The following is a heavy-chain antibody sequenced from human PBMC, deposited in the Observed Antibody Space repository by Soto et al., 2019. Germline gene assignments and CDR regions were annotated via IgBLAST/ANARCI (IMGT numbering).Heavy chain of an antibody. CDR2: ISAYNGNT. D-gene: IGHD5-12*01. V-gene: IGHV1-18*01. CDR3: ATTVIRGYSGYDHYFDY. Sequence: ASVKVSCKASGYTFTSYGISWVRQPPGQGLEWMGWISAYNGNTNYAQKLQGRVTMTTDTSTSTAYMELRSLRSDDTAVYYCATTVIRGYSGYDHYFDYWGQGTLVNVSS. J-gene: IGHJ4*02. CDR1: GYTFTSYG.